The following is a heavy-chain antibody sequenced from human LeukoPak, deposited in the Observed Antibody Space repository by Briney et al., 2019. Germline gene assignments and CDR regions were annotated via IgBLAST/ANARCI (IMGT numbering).Heavy chain of an antibody. CDR2: INHSGST. CDR1: GGSFSGYY. J-gene: IGHJ3*02. D-gene: IGHD3-10*01. Sequence: PSETLSLTCAVYGGSFSGYYWSWIRQPPGKGLEWIGEINHSGSTNYNPSLKSRVTISVDTSKNQFSLKLSSVTAADTAVYYCARGPRRGACDIWGQGTMVTVSS. V-gene: IGHV4-34*01. CDR3: ARGPRRGACDI.